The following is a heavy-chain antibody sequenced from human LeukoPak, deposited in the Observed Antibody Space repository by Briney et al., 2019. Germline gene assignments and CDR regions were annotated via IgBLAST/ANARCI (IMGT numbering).Heavy chain of an antibody. J-gene: IGHJ4*02. CDR1: GFTFSSYS. D-gene: IGHD6-13*01. V-gene: IGHV3-48*01. CDR3: AKALAAAGTVDY. Sequence: GGSLRLSCAASGFTFSSYSMNWVRQAPGKGLEWVSYISSSSSTIYYADSVKGRFTISRDNSKHTLYLQMNSLRAEDTAVYYCAKALAAAGTVDYWGQGTLVTVSS. CDR2: ISSSSSTI.